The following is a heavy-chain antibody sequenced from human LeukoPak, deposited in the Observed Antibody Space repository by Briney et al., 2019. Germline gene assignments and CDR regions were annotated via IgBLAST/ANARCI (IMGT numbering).Heavy chain of an antibody. CDR1: GFTVSSKY. Sequence: GGSLRLSCAASGFTVSSKYMSWVRQAPGKGLEWVSVIYSDSSTYYADSVKGRFTISRDSSKNTLYLQMNGLRAEDTGVYYCARVQGSALFRWYWGQGTLVTVSS. J-gene: IGHJ4*02. V-gene: IGHV3-66*01. CDR3: ARVQGSALFRWY. D-gene: IGHD2-21*01. CDR2: IYSDSST.